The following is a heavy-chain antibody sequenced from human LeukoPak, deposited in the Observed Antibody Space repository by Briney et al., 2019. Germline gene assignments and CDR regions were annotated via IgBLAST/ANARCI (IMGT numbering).Heavy chain of an antibody. Sequence: GASVKVSCKASGYTFTSYGISWVRQAPGQGLEWMGWISAYNGNTNYAQKLQGRVTMTTDTSTSTAYMELRSLRSDDTAVYYCARLSRDYGVVIMVFDYWGQGTLVTVSS. CDR2: ISAYNGNT. J-gene: IGHJ4*02. V-gene: IGHV1-18*01. CDR3: ARLSRDYGVVIMVFDY. D-gene: IGHD3-3*01. CDR1: GYTFTSYG.